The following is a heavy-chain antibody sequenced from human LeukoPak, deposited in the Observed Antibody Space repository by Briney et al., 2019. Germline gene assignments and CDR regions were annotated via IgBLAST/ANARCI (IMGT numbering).Heavy chain of an antibody. CDR3: GRDWKLDY. V-gene: IGHV3-23*01. CDR1: GFTFSNYA. Sequence: PGGSLRLSCAASGFTFSNYAMSWVRQAPGKGLEWVSAISDDGGDTKYAESVKGRFTISRDNSRNRLYLQMNSPRVEDTAIYYCGRDWKLDYWGQGILVTVSS. D-gene: IGHD1-1*01. J-gene: IGHJ4*02. CDR2: ISDDGGDT.